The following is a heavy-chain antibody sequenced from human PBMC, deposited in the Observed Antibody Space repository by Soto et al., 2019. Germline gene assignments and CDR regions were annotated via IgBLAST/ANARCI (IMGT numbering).Heavy chain of an antibody. V-gene: IGHV3-74*01. CDR1: GFTFTNYW. J-gene: IGHJ5*02. CDR3: ARIATGSYKWFNP. CDR2: INSDGTRT. Sequence: EVQLVESGGGLVQPGGSLRLSCAASGFTFTNYWMHWVRQAPGKGLEWVSRINSDGTRTTYADSVKGRFTISRDNAKNNLYLQMNSLRAEDTAVYYCARIATGSYKWFNPWGQGTLVTFSS. D-gene: IGHD1-26*01.